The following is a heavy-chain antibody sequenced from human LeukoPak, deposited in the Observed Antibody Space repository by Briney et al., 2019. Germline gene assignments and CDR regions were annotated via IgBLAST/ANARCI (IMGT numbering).Heavy chain of an antibody. V-gene: IGHV4-4*07. CDR1: GGSISSYY. CDR3: ARESSSDPYYYDGMDG. J-gene: IGHJ6*02. D-gene: IGHD6-6*01. CDR2: IYTSGST. Sequence: SETLSLTCTVSGGSISSYYWSWIRQPAGKGLEWIGRIYTSGSTNYNPSLKSRVTMSVDTSKNQFSLKLSSVTAADTAVYYCARESSSDPYYYDGMDGWGQGTTVTVSS.